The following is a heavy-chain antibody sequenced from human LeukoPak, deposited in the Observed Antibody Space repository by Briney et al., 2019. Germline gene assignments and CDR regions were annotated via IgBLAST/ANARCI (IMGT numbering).Heavy chain of an antibody. CDR3: ARGEYDFNSYYYYMDV. CDR1: GGSISSYY. D-gene: IGHD3-3*01. V-gene: IGHV4-59*01. CDR2: IYYSGST. J-gene: IGHJ6*03. Sequence: PSETLSLTCTVSGGSISSYYWSWIRQPPGKGLEWIGYIYYSGSTNYNPSLKSRVTISVDTSKNQFSLKLSSVTAADTAVYYCARGEYDFNSYYYYMDVWGKGTTVTVSS.